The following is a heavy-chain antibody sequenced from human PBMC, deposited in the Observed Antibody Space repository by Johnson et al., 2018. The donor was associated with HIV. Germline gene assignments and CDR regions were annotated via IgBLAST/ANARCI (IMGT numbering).Heavy chain of an antibody. Sequence: VPLVESGGGLLQPGGSLKLSCAASGFTFSDYYMSWIRQAPGKGLEWVSYISSSGSSIYYADSVKGRFTISRDNAKNSLYLQMNSLRAEDTAVYYCAKDQGNFRFAFDIWGQGTLVTVSS. CDR2: ISSSGSSI. CDR3: AKDQGNFRFAFDI. V-gene: IGHV3-11*04. D-gene: IGHD1-7*01. CDR1: GFTFSDYY. J-gene: IGHJ3*02.